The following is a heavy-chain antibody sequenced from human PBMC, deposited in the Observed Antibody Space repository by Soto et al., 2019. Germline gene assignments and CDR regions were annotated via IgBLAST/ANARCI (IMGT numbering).Heavy chain of an antibody. V-gene: IGHV3-23*01. J-gene: IGHJ3*02. Sequence: EVQLLESGGGLVQPGGSLRLSCAASGFTFSSYAMSWVRQAPGKGLEWVSGISGGGGSTDYADSVKGRFTISRDNAKNTLYLQMNSLRAEDTDVYYCAKSRGATRGASDICGQGTMVTVSS. CDR2: ISGGGGST. CDR1: GFTFSSYA. D-gene: IGHD1-26*01. CDR3: AKSRGATRGASDI.